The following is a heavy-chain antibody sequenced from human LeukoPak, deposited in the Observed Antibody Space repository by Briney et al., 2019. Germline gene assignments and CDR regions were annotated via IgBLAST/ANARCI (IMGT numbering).Heavy chain of an antibody. D-gene: IGHD5-12*01. Sequence: PGGSLRLSCAASGFTFSSYSMNWVRQAPGKGLEWVSSISSSSSYIYYADSVKGRFTISRDNAKNSLYLQMNSLRAEDTAVYYCARDIVATTQFDYWGQGTLVTVSS. CDR3: ARDIVATTQFDY. CDR1: GFTFSSYS. J-gene: IGHJ4*02. V-gene: IGHV3-21*01. CDR2: ISSSSSYI.